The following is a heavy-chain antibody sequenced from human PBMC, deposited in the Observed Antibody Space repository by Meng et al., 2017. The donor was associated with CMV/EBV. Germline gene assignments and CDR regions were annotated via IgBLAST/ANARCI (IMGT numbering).Heavy chain of an antibody. D-gene: IGHD1-26*01. CDR3: ARVGPASGSYSDDY. J-gene: IGHJ4*02. CDR2: ISAYNGNT. V-gene: IGHV1-18*01. Sequence: ASEKVSCKASGYTFTSYVISWVRQAPGQGVEWMGWISAYNGNTNYAQKLQGRVTMNTDTSTSTAYMELRSLRSDDTAVYYCARVGPASGSYSDDYWGQGTLVTVSS. CDR1: GYTFTSYV.